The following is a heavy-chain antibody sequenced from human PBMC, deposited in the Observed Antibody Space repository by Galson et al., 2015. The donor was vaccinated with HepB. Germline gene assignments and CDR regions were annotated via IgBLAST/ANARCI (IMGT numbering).Heavy chain of an antibody. J-gene: IGHJ4*02. V-gene: IGHV3-30*18. CDR1: GFTFSNYG. CDR3: AKDPYLYSALAGTMAGFDY. Sequence: SLRLSCAASGFTFSNYGMHWVRQAPGKGLEWVAAISYDGSNKYYADSVNGRFTISRDNSKNTLYLQMNSLRAEDTALYYCAKDPYLYSALAGTMAGFDYWGQGTLVTVSS. D-gene: IGHD6-19*01. CDR2: ISYDGSNK.